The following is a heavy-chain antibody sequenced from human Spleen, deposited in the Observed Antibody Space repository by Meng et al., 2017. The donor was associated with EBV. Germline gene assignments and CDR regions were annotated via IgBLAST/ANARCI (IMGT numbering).Heavy chain of an antibody. CDR1: GSTFSVYY. J-gene: IGHJ4*02. D-gene: IGHD4-17*01. CDR3: AGEGEYGGYVGDY. CDR2: LDPKGGST. V-gene: IGHV1-46*01. Sequence: QLHVVQLWCGVMKRGASVNVSGKASGSTFSVYYIQGVRNGIRQGPWWVGMLDPKGGSTSDSLKYQGKVTMTRNTSTGKVYIDLSSLRSEDMAVDDCAGEGEYGGYVGDYWGQGTLVTVSS.